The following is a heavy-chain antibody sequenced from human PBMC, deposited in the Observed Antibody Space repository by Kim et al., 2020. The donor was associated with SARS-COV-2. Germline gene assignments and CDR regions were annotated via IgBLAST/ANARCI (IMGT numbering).Heavy chain of an antibody. D-gene: IGHD1-26*01. Sequence: TNEYAASVKGKFTISRDDSKNSLSLQMTSLRAEDTAVYYCARSREATVDYWGQGTLVTVSS. CDR2: TN. J-gene: IGHJ4*02. CDR3: ARSREATVDY. V-gene: IGHV3-72*01.